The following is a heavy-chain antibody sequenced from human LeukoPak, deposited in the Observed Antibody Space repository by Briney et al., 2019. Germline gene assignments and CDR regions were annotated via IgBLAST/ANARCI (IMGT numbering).Heavy chain of an antibody. CDR2: ISGNGGVI. V-gene: IGHV3-48*04. D-gene: IGHD1-1*01. CDR3: ARDPRTVRI. CDR1: GFTFSNYG. J-gene: IGHJ4*02. Sequence: PGGSLRLSCGASGFTFSNYGMLWVRQAPGKGLEWLSYISGNGGVIQYADSVKGRFTISRDNAKNLLYLQMDSLRVEDTAIYYCARDPRTVRIWGQGTLVTVSS.